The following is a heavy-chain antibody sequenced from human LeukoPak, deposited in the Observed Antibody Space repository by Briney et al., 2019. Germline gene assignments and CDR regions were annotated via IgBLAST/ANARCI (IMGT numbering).Heavy chain of an antibody. CDR2: IYTSGST. Sequence: SETLSLTCTVSGGSISSYYWSWIRQPAGKGLEWIGRIYTSGSTNYNPSLKSRVTMSVDTSKNQFSLKLSSVTAADTAVYYCASLGEWELLRDYYYYMDVWGKGTTVTVSS. CDR3: ASLGEWELLRDYYYYMDV. D-gene: IGHD1-26*01. J-gene: IGHJ6*03. CDR1: GGSISSYY. V-gene: IGHV4-4*07.